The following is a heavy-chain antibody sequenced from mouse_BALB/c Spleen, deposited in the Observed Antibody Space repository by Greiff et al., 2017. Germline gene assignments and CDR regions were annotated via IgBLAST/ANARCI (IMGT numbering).Heavy chain of an antibody. Sequence: VKLVESGPGLVAPSQSLSITCTVSGFSLTSYGVHWVRQPPGKGLEWLGVIWAGGSTNYNSALMSRLSISKDNSKSQVFLKMNSLQTDDTAMYYCASDSTMICAYWGQGTLVTVSA. CDR1: GFSLTSYG. CDR2: IWAGGST. J-gene: IGHJ3*01. CDR3: ASDSTMICAY. D-gene: IGHD2-4*01. V-gene: IGHV2-9*02.